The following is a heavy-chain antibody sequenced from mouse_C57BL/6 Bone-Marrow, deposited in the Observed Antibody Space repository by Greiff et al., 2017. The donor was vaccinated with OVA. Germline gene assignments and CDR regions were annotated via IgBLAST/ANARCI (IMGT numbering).Heavy chain of an antibody. D-gene: IGHD1-1*01. CDR3: TTSSSYVAY. Sequence: EVQLQQSGAELVRPGASVKLSCTASGFNIKDDYMHWVKQRPEQGLEWIGWIDPENGDTEYASKFQGKATITADTSSNTAYLQLSSLTSEDTAVYYCTTSSSYVAYWGQGTLVTVSA. CDR1: GFNIKDDY. V-gene: IGHV14-4*01. CDR2: IDPENGDT. J-gene: IGHJ3*01.